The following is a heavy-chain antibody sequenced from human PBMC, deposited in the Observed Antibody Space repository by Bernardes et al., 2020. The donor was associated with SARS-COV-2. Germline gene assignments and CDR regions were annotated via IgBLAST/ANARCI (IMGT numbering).Heavy chain of an antibody. Sequence: SETLSLTCAVYGGPFSSYYWSWIRQPPGKGLEWLGEIIHSGSTNYNPSLKSRVAISVDTSKNQFSLRLSSVTAADTAVYYCATLDYSDAWGQGTLVTVSS. CDR3: ATLDYSDA. J-gene: IGHJ4*02. CDR2: IIHSGST. D-gene: IGHD4-17*01. V-gene: IGHV4-34*12. CDR1: GGPFSSYY.